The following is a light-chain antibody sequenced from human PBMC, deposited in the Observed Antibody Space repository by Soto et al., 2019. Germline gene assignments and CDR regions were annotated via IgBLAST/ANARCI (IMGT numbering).Light chain of an antibody. Sequence: EIVMTQSPATLSVSPGERATRSCRAIQSVSSNLAWYQQKPGQAPRLLMFRTSSRATGFPARFSGSGSGTDFTLTISSLEPEDFAVYYCQQRSNWPPFLTFGGGTKVDI. J-gene: IGKJ4*01. CDR2: RTS. V-gene: IGKV3-11*01. CDR3: QQRSNWPPFLT. CDR1: QSVSSN.